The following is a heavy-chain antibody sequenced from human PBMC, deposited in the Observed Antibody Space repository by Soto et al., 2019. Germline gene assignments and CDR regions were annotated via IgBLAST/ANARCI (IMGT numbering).Heavy chain of an antibody. Sequence: ASGNGSCKPFGGTLSSYAITWMRQAPGQGLEWMGGIIPFSGAANYAQKFQGRVTITADESTNTAYMDLSSLRSEDTAVYFCARVWVTTVTAWFDLWGQGTLVTVSS. J-gene: IGHJ5*02. CDR2: IIPFSGAA. D-gene: IGHD4-17*01. CDR1: GGTLSSYA. CDR3: ARVWVTTVTAWFDL. V-gene: IGHV1-69*13.